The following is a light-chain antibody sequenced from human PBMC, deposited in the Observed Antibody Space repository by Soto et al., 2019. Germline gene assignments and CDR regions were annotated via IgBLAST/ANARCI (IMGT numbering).Light chain of an antibody. CDR1: HNIGNN. V-gene: IGKV3-15*01. J-gene: IGKJ4*01. Sequence: VVLTQSPATLSVSPGETATFSCRASHNIGNNLAWYQHKPGQAPRLLISYASSVATGIPGRFSGSGSGTEFALTISSLQSEDSAVYYCQHFYYCPVTFGGGTKVEL. CDR2: YAS. CDR3: QHFYYCPVT.